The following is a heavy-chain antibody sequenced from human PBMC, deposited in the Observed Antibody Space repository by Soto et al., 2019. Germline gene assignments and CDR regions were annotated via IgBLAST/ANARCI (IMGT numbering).Heavy chain of an antibody. J-gene: IGHJ4*02. CDR1: GFTFSSYA. D-gene: IGHD2-8*01. CDR3: AKGAPYCTNGVCYVTD. CDR2: ISGSGGST. V-gene: IGHV3-23*01. Sequence: GGSLRLSCAASGFTFSSYAMSWVRQAPGKGLEWVSAISGSGGSTYYADSVKGRFTISRDNAKNTLYLQMNSLRAEDTAVYYCAKGAPYCTNGVCYVTDWGQGTLVTVSS.